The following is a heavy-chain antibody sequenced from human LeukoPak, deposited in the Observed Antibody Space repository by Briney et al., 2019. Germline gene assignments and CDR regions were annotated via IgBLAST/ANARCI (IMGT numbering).Heavy chain of an antibody. CDR3: AKVRVTIFGGEDDY. V-gene: IGHV3-30*02. J-gene: IGHJ4*02. D-gene: IGHD3-3*01. Sequence: GGSLRLSCAASGFTFSSYGMHWVSQAPGKGLEWVAFIRYDGSNKYYADSVKGRFTISRDNSKNTLYLQMNSLRAEDTAVYYCAKVRVTIFGGEDDYWGQGTLVTVSS. CDR2: IRYDGSNK. CDR1: GFTFSSYG.